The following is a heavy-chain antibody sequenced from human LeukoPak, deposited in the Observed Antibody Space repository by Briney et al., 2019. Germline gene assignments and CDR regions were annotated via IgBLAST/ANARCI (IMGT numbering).Heavy chain of an antibody. J-gene: IGHJ6*02. CDR1: GGSISTYY. CDR3: ARELGATVVNYGMDV. D-gene: IGHD4-23*01. CDR2: IYYSGTT. V-gene: IGHV4-59*01. Sequence: SETLSLTCTVSGGSISTYYWSWIRQPPGKGLEWIGYIYYSGTTNYNPSLKSRVTISVDTSKNQFSLKLTSVTAADAAVYYCARELGATVVNYGMDVWGQGTTVTVSS.